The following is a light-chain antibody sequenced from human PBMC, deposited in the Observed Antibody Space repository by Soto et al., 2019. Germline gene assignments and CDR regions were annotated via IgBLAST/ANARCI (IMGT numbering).Light chain of an antibody. Sequence: QAVVTQSSSASASLGSSVKLTCTLSSGHSSYIIAWHQQQPGKAPRYLMKVEASGSYNKGSGVPDRFSGSSSGADRYLTISNLLFEDEADYYCETWDSNTHWVFGGGTKLTVL. CDR2: VEASGSY. V-gene: IGLV4-60*02. J-gene: IGLJ3*02. CDR1: SGHSSYI. CDR3: ETWDSNTHWV.